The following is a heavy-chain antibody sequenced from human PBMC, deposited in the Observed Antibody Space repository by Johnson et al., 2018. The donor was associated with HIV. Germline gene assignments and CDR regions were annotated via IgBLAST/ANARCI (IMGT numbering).Heavy chain of an antibody. V-gene: IGHV3-66*02. D-gene: IGHD3-3*01. J-gene: IGHJ3*02. CDR2: IKSKTDGGTS. CDR3: ARGPITIFGVVTTGDAFDI. CDR1: GCTVSSNY. Sequence: VQLVESGGGLVQSGGSLRLSCAASGCTVSSNYMNWVRQAPGKGLAWVARIKSKTDGGTSDYADYVKGRFTMSRDNSKKTLYLQMNRPRAEDTAVYYCARGPITIFGVVTTGDAFDIWGQGTMVTVSS.